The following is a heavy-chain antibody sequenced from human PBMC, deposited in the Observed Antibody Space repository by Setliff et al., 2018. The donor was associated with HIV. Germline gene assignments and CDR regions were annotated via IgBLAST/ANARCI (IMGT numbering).Heavy chain of an antibody. J-gene: IGHJ3*02. V-gene: IGHV4-38-2*02. CDR3: ARTLWFEESASYDAFDI. CDR2: IYHTGRP. CDR1: AYSIGSSYN. D-gene: IGHD3-10*01. Sequence: PSETLSLTCTVSAYSIGSSYNWGWIRQSPGKGLEWIANIYHTGRPFYNPSLQSRVTISVDTSKNQFSLKLSSVTAADTAVYFCARTLWFEESASYDAFDIWGQGTMVTVSS.